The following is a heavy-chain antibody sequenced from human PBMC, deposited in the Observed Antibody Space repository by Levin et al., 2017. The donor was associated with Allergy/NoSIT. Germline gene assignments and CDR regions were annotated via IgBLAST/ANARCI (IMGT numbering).Heavy chain of an antibody. V-gene: IGHV4-31*03. D-gene: IGHD6-19*01. Sequence: SETLSLTCTVSGGSISSGGYYWSWIRQHPGKGLEWIGYIYYSGSTYYNPSLKSRVTISVDTSKNQFSLKLSSVTAADTAVYYCAGSQWLVHWYFDLWGRGTLVTVSS. CDR2: IYYSGST. CDR1: GGSISSGGYY. J-gene: IGHJ2*01. CDR3: AGSQWLVHWYFDL.